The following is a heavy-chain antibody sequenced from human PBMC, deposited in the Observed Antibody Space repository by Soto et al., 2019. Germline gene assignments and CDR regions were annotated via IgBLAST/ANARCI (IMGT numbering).Heavy chain of an antibody. V-gene: IGHV3-7*05. CDR3: ARDWGTPGRGSAVGYYYHYGMDV. CDR2: IKDDGSEK. D-gene: IGHD6-19*01. CDR1: EFTFNTYW. J-gene: IGHJ6*02. Sequence: EVQLVESGGGLVQPGGSLRLSCLASEFTFNTYWMNWVRQAPGRGLEWVANIKDDGSEKNYVDSVKGRFTISRDNAKNSLYLQMNRLRREDTAVYFCARDWGTPGRGSAVGYYYHYGMDVWGQGTTVTV.